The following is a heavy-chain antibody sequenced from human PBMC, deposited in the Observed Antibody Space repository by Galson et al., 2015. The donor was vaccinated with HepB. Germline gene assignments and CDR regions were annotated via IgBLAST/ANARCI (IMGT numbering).Heavy chain of an antibody. J-gene: IGHJ4*02. D-gene: IGHD6-19*01. Sequence: PALVKPTQTLTLTCTFSGFSLSTSGICVSWIRQPPGKALEWLARIDWDDDKYYSTSLKTRLTISKDTSKNQVVLTMTNMDPVDTATYYCARISGGSSGSAAVFDYWGQGTLVTVSS. CDR1: GFSLSTSGIC. CDR2: IDWDDDK. V-gene: IGHV2-70*11. CDR3: ARISGGSSGSAAVFDY.